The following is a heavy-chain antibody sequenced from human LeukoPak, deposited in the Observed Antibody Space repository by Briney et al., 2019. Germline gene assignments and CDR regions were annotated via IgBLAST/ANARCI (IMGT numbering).Heavy chain of an antibody. Sequence: ASVRVSCKASGYTFTGYYMHWVRQAPGQGLGWMGWINPNSGGTNYAQKFQGRVTMTRDTSISTAYMELSRLRSDDTAVYYCARGWGLSRPYFDYWGQGTLVTVSS. CDR3: ARGWGLSRPYFDY. CDR1: GYTFTGYY. D-gene: IGHD3-16*01. CDR2: INPNSGGT. J-gene: IGHJ4*02. V-gene: IGHV1-2*02.